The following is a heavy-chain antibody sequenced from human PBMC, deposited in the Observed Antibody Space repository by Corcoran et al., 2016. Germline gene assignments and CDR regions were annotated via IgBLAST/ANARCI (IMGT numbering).Heavy chain of an antibody. CDR3: ARDNCGSISCFDY. CDR2: IWYDGRDE. V-gene: IGHV3-33*01. Sequence: QVQLVESGGGVVQPGMSLRLSCAPSGFTFSSYGMHWVRQAPGRGLEWVTGIWYDGRDEYYADSVKGRFTISRDNSKNTLYLQMNSLRVEDTAGYYWARDNCGSISCFDYWGQGTLVTVSS. J-gene: IGHJ4*02. CDR1: GFTFSSYG. D-gene: IGHD2-2*01.